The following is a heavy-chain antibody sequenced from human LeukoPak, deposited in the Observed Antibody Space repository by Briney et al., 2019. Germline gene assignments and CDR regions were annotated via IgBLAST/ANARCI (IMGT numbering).Heavy chain of an antibody. Sequence: GGSLRLSCAASGFTFSSYAMSWVRQAPGKGLEWVSAISGSGGSTYYADSVKGRFTISRDNSKNTLYLQMNSLRAEDTAVYYCAKSPRQWLVRDYFDYWGQGTLVTVSS. CDR2: ISGSGGST. V-gene: IGHV3-23*01. CDR3: AKSPRQWLVRDYFDY. CDR1: GFTFSSYA. D-gene: IGHD6-19*01. J-gene: IGHJ4*02.